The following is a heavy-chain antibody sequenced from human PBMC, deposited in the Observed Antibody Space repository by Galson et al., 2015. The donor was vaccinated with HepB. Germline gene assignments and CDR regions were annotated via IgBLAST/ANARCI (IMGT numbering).Heavy chain of an antibody. V-gene: IGHV3-7*01. Sequence: SLRLSCAASGFTFSSYWINWVRQAPGKGLEWVANIKEDGSDKYYVDSVKGRFTISRDNAKKSVYLQMNSLRAEDTAVYYCARGGAYGFDIWGQGTMVTVSS. CDR2: IKEDGSDK. J-gene: IGHJ3*02. CDR3: ARGGAYGFDI. CDR1: GFTFSSYW.